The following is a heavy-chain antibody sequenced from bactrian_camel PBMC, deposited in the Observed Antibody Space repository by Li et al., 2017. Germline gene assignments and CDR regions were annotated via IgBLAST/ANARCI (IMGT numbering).Heavy chain of an antibody. D-gene: IGHD4*01. Sequence: HVQLVESGGASVQAGGSLRLSCAISGYAYNLNCMGWFRQAPGFRQAPGKEREGVASIDVDGATSYVDSVQGRFTTSKDKAENTVYLQMNSLKSEDTAVYYCADDPWLPATSDCARNFALRGQGTQVTVS. CDR2: IDVDGAT. CDR3: ADDPWLPATSDCARNFAL. J-gene: IGHJ4*01. V-gene: IGHV3S53*01. CDR1: GYAYNLNC.